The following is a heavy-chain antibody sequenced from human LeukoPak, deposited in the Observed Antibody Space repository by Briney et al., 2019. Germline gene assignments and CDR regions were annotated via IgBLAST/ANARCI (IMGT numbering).Heavy chain of an antibody. D-gene: IGHD3-22*01. V-gene: IGHV1-69*13. CDR1: GGTFSSYA. Sequence: GASVKVSCKASGGTFSSYAISWVRQAPGQGLEWMGGIIPIFGTANCAQKFQGRVTITADESTSTAYMELSSLRSEDTAVYYCARGEGRITMIVNYYYGMDVWGQGTAVTVSS. J-gene: IGHJ6*02. CDR2: IIPIFGTA. CDR3: ARGEGRITMIVNYYYGMDV.